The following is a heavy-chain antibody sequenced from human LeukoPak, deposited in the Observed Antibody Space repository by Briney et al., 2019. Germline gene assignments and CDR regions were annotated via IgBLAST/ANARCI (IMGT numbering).Heavy chain of an antibody. CDR2: INSSGGTT. V-gene: IGHV1-46*01. D-gene: IGHD6-19*01. Sequence: SVTVSCKASGYTFTGYYMHWVRQAPGQGLEWMGIINSSGGTTSYAQKFQGRVTMTRDTSTSTVYMDLSSLRSEDTAVYYCARGGWYYFGYWGQGTLVTVSS. CDR3: ARGGWYYFGY. J-gene: IGHJ4*02. CDR1: GYTFTGYY.